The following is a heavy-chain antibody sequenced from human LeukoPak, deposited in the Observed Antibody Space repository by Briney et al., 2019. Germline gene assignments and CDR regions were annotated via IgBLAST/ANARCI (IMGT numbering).Heavy chain of an antibody. D-gene: IGHD3-16*01. V-gene: IGHV3-30*02. CDR2: IRYDGSNK. Sequence: GGSLRLSCAASGFTFSSYGMHWVRQAPGKGLEWVAFIRYDGSNKYYADSVKGRFTISRDNSKNTLYLQMNSLRAEDTAVYYCARDLDTSGGFDYWGQGTLVTVSS. CDR3: ARDLDTSGGFDY. CDR1: GFTFSSYG. J-gene: IGHJ4*02.